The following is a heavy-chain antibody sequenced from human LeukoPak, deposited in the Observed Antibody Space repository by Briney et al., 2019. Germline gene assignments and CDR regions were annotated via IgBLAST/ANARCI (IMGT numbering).Heavy chain of an antibody. V-gene: IGHV3-15*01. Sequence: PGGSLRLSCAASGFTFSNAWMTWVRQAPGQGLEWVARIKRKTDGETTDYAAPVKGRFTISRDDSKNTLYLQMNSLKTEDTAVYYCTTDYYDYVWGSYRPDYWGQGTLVTVSS. CDR3: TTDYYDYVWGSYRPDY. D-gene: IGHD3-16*02. CDR2: IKRKTDGETT. J-gene: IGHJ4*02. CDR1: GFTFSNAW.